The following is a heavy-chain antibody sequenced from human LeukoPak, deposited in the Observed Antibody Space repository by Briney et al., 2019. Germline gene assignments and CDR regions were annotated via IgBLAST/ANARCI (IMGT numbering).Heavy chain of an antibody. CDR2: ISSSSTI. J-gene: IGHJ3*02. CDR1: GFTFSSYS. D-gene: IGHD2-2*02. CDR3: AKDRPYCSSTSCYTGAFDI. Sequence: PGGSLRLSCAASGFTFSSYSMNWVRQAPGKGLEWVSYISSSSTIYYADSVKGRFTISRDNSKNTLYLQMNSLRAEDTAVYYCAKDRPYCSSTSCYTGAFDIWGQGTMVTVSS. V-gene: IGHV3-48*01.